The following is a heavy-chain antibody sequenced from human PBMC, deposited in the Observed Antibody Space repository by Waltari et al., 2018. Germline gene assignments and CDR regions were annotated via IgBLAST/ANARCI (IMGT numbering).Heavy chain of an antibody. CDR3: AKEQWDGAAVAGHFDY. CDR2: CGDREGKK. D-gene: IGHD6-19*01. CDR1: GFTFSNYA. Sequence: EVQLLEFGGGLVQPGGSLRLSCSASGFTFSNYAMSWVRQAPGRVREWVAACGDREGKKCYADSVEGRFAMSRDDSRATVYQQMNSLRAENTAVYYCAKEQWDGAAVAGHFDYWGQGTLVTVSS. J-gene: IGHJ4*02. V-gene: IGHV3-23*01.